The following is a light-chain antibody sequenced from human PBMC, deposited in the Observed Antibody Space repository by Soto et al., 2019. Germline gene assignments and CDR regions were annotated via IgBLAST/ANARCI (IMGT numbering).Light chain of an antibody. CDR1: QSLSSYY. CDR3: QQYGGSPT. CDR2: GAS. Sequence: EIVLTQSPGTLSLSPGERATLSCRASQSLSSYYLGWYQQKPGQAPRLLIYGASSRATGVPDRFSGSGSGTDFTLTISRLGPEDFAIYYCQQYGGSPTFGQGTKVEIK. V-gene: IGKV3-20*01. J-gene: IGKJ1*01.